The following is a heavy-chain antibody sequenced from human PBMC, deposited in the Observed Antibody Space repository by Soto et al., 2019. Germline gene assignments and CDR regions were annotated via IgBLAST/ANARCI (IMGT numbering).Heavy chain of an antibody. V-gene: IGHV4-39*01. CDR1: GDSVSSSNYY. Sequence: ASETLSLTCTVSGDSVSSSNYYWGWIRQPPGKGLEWIGSINSGGNSFYNPSLNSRVTISADTSKNQFSLKLTSVTAADTAIYYCASAVFVLWCGKAHPNWSGPWGQGTLVTVSS. D-gene: IGHD2-8*02. CDR3: ASAVFVLWCGKAHPNWSGP. CDR2: INSGGNS. J-gene: IGHJ5*02.